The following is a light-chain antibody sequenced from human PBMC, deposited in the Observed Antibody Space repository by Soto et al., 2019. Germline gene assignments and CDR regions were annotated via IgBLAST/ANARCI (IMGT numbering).Light chain of an antibody. CDR3: QQYGSSST. CDR2: GAS. V-gene: IGKV3-20*01. J-gene: IGKJ1*01. CDR1: QSVSRR. Sequence: EVVLTQSPGTLSLSPGGRATLSCRASQSVSRRLAWYQQRPGQSPRLLISGASSRATGIPDRFSGSGSGTDFTLTISRLEPEDFAVYYCQQYGSSSTFGQGTKVDI.